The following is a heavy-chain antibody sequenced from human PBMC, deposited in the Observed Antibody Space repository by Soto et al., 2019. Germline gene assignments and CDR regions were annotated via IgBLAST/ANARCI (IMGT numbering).Heavy chain of an antibody. CDR2: IIPIFGTA. V-gene: IGHV1-69*12. Sequence: QVQLVQSGAEVKKPGSSVKVSCKASGGTFSSYAISWVRQAPGQGLEWMGGIIPIFGTANYAQKFQGRVTITAGDGTSTASMELSSLRYEDTAVYYCARAGREEMGILTGYSQFDYWGQGTLVTVSS. D-gene: IGHD3-9*01. CDR3: ARAGREEMGILTGYSQFDY. CDR1: GGTFSSYA. J-gene: IGHJ4*02.